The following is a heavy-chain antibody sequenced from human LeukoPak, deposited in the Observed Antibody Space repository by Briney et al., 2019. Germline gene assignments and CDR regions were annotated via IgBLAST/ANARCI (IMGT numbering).Heavy chain of an antibody. J-gene: IGHJ4*02. D-gene: IGHD4-17*01. CDR3: AKAVQIYGDCFDY. Sequence: GGSLRLSCAASGFTFSSYSMNWVRQAPGKGLEWVSSVGSSSSYIYYADSVQGRFTISRDNAKNSLYLQMNSLRAEDTALYYCAKAVQIYGDCFDYWGQGTLVTVSS. V-gene: IGHV3-21*04. CDR2: VGSSSSYI. CDR1: GFTFSSYS.